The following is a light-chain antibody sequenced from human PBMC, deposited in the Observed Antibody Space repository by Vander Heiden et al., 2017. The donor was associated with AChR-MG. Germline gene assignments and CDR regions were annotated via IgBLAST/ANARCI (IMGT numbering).Light chain of an antibody. CDR1: QSIGSS. CDR2: GAS. J-gene: IGKJ1*01. CDR3: QEGSSTAWT. Sequence: DLQMTQSPSSLSAVVGARVTITCRASQSIGSSLNWYHQKPGKAPKLLIEGASSLQSGGPLRFSGRGSGTDFICTISSLQPEDFATYYCQEGSSTAWTFGQGTKVEIK. V-gene: IGKV1-39*01.